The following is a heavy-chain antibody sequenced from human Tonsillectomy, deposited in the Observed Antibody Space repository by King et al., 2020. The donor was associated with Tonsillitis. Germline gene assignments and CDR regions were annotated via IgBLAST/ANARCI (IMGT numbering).Heavy chain of an antibody. D-gene: IGHD4-17*01. Sequence: VQLVESGGGVVQPGRSLRLSCAASGFTFSSYAVHWVRQAPGKGLEWVAVISYDGSNKYFADSVKGRFTISRDNSKNTLYLQMYSLRAEDTAVYYCARDPGGYGDYGVMIEYWGQGTLVTVSS. CDR3: ARDPGGYGDYGVMIEY. CDR1: GFTFSSYA. CDR2: ISYDGSNK. J-gene: IGHJ4*02. V-gene: IGHV3-30*04.